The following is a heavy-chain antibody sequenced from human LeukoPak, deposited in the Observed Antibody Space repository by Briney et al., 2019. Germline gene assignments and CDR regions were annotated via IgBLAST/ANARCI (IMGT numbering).Heavy chain of an antibody. CDR1: GYTFTCYY. CDR2: INPNSGDT. V-gene: IGHV1-2*02. Sequence: ASVKVSCKASGYTFTCYYLHWLRQAPGQGPEWMGWINPNSGDTNYAQKFQGRVTMTRDTSISTAYMELSRLKSDDTAVYYCARSDGFSGYSSLGDYWGQGTLVTVSS. CDR3: ARSDGFSGYSSLGDY. D-gene: IGHD3-22*01. J-gene: IGHJ4*02.